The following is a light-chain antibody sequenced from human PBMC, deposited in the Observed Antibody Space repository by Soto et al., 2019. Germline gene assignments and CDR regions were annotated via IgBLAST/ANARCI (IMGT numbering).Light chain of an antibody. CDR3: QQSFRARS. CDR1: QSISGY. J-gene: IGKJ1*01. V-gene: IGKV1-39*01. Sequence: DIQMTQSPASLSASVGDRVTISCRASQSISGYLNWYQQKPGKAPELLIYAASTLQTGVPSRFSGSGSGTEFTLSINSLPAEDFATYYCQQSFRARSFGQGTRVQF. CDR2: AAS.